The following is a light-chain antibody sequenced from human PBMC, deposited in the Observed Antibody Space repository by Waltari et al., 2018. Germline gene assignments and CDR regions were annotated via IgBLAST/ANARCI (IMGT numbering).Light chain of an antibody. CDR2: EVS. V-gene: IGLV2-14*01. CDR1: DSDVGAYDF. CDR3: SSYTTSSAPGV. J-gene: IGLJ1*01. Sequence: QSALTQPASVSGSPGQSITISCSGTDSDVGAYDFVSWYQQHPGKAPHLLIYEVSNRPSWISNRFAASKAGNTASLTISGLQAEDEADYYCSSYTTSSAPGVFGTGTRVTVL.